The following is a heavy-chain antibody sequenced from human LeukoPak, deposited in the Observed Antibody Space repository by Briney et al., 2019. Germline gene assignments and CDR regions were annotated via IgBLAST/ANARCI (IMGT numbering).Heavy chain of an antibody. CDR1: GGSISNTSYY. CDR3: ASNIVTILGVVIGNWFDP. J-gene: IGHJ5*02. Sequence: SETLSLTCTVSGGSISNTSYYWGWIRQPPGKGLEWIGSIYYSGSTYYDPSLKSRVTISVNTSKNQFSLKLTSVTADDTAVYYCASNIVTILGVVIGNWFDPWGQGTPVTVSS. CDR2: IYYSGST. V-gene: IGHV4-39*01. D-gene: IGHD3-3*01.